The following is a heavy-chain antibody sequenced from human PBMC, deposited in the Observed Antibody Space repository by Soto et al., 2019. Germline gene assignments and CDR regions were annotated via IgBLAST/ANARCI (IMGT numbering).Heavy chain of an antibody. CDR3: ARGNRYCSGGSCYLGYYGMDV. CDR2: IYYSGST. V-gene: IGHV4-59*01. Sequence: PSETLSLTCTVSGGSISSYYWSWIRQPPGKGLAWIGYIYYSGSTNYNPSLKSRVTISVDTSKNQFSLKLSSVTAADTAVYYCARGNRYCSGGSCYLGYYGMDVWGQGTTVTVSS. D-gene: IGHD2-15*01. CDR1: GGSISSYY. J-gene: IGHJ6*02.